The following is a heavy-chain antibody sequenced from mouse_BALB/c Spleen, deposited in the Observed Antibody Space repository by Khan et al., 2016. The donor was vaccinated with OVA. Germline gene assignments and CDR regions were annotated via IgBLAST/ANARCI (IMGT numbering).Heavy chain of an antibody. V-gene: IGHV5-4*02. CDR3: ARDYYGSAFAY. CDR2: ISDGGSYT. Sequence: EVELVESGGGLVKPGGSLTLSCAASGFTFSDYYMYWVRQTPDKRLEWVATISDGGSYTYYPDSVKGRFTISRDDAKNNLYLQMSSLKSEDTAMXYCARDYYGSAFAYWGQGTLVTVSA. J-gene: IGHJ3*01. D-gene: IGHD2-1*01. CDR1: GFTFSDYY.